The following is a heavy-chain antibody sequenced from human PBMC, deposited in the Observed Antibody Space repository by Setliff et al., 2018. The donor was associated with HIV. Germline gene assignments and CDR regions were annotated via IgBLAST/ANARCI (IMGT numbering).Heavy chain of an antibody. V-gene: IGHV5-51*01. CDR1: GYKFTTYW. D-gene: IGHD6-19*01. CDR2: IYPGDSQT. Sequence: PGESLKISCKGFGYKFTTYWIGWVRQMPGKGLECMGIIYPGDSQTKYSPSFRGQVTISVDMSISTAYLEWSSLEASDTAMYYCARAYSSDWYVFDTRGPGTLVTSPQ. J-gene: IGHJ4*02. CDR3: ARAYSSDWYVFDT.